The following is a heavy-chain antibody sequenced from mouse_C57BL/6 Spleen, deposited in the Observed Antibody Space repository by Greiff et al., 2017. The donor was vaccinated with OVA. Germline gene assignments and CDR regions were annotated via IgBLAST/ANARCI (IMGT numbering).Heavy chain of an antibody. D-gene: IGHD1-1*01. CDR3: ARSLITTGYFDD. CDR2: INPGSGGT. J-gene: IGHJ2*01. Sequence: VQLQQSGAELVRPGTSVKVSCKASGYAFTNYLIEWVKQRPGQGLEWIGVINPGSGGTNYNEKFKGKATLTADKSSSTAYMQLSSLTSEDSAVYFCARSLITTGYFDDWGQGTTLTVSS. V-gene: IGHV1-54*01. CDR1: GYAFTNYL.